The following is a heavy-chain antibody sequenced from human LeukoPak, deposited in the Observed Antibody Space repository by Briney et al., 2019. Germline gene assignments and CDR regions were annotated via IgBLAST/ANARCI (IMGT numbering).Heavy chain of an antibody. Sequence: GGSLRLSCAASGFTFSNYEMNWVRQAPGKGLEWVSYISSSGSTIYYADSAKGRFAISRDNAKNSLYLQMNSLRAEDTAVYYCTGFPDYDILTGLFDYWGQGTLVTVSS. V-gene: IGHV3-48*03. CDR3: TGFPDYDILTGLFDY. D-gene: IGHD3-9*01. CDR2: ISSSGSTI. J-gene: IGHJ4*02. CDR1: GFTFSNYE.